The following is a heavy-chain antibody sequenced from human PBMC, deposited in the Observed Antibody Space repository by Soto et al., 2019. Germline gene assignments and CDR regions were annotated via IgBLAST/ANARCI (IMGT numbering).Heavy chain of an antibody. Sequence: GESLKISCKGSGYSFTSYWISWVRQMPGKGLEWMGRIDPSDSYTNYSPSFQGHVTISADKSISTAYLQWSSLKASDTAMYYCARHPSGIAVADPYYNYGMDVWGQGTTVTVSS. CDR2: IDPSDSYT. CDR1: GYSFTSYW. D-gene: IGHD6-19*01. CDR3: ARHPSGIAVADPYYNYGMDV. J-gene: IGHJ6*02. V-gene: IGHV5-10-1*01.